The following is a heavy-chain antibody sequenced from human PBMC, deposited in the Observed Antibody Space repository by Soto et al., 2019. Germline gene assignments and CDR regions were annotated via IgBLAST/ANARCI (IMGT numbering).Heavy chain of an antibody. CDR1: GGSISSYY. CDR3: ASIHGSGAY. Sequence: SETLSLTCTVSGGSISSYYWSWIRQPPGKGLEWIGYIYYSGSTNYNPSLKSRVTISVDTSKNQFSLKLSSVTAADTAMYYCASIHGSGAYWGQGTLVTVSS. J-gene: IGHJ4*02. D-gene: IGHD3-10*01. V-gene: IGHV4-59*01. CDR2: IYYSGST.